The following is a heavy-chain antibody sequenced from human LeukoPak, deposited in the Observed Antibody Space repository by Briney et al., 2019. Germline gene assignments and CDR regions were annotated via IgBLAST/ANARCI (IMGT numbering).Heavy chain of an antibody. CDR1: GGSFSGYY. Sequence: TSETLSLTCAVYGGSFSGYYWSWIRQPPGKGLEWIGEINHSGSTNYNPSLKSRVTISVDTSKNQFSLKLSSVTAADTAVYYCARGRRTMSIAARPVRTYFDYWGQGTLVTVSS. CDR3: ARGRRTMSIAARPVRTYFDY. D-gene: IGHD6-6*01. CDR2: INHSGST. J-gene: IGHJ4*02. V-gene: IGHV4-34*01.